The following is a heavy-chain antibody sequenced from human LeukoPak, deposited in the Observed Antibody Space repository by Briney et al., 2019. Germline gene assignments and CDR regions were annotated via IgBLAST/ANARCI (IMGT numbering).Heavy chain of an antibody. V-gene: IGHV4-61*01. CDR3: ARVERITIFGVIHNWFDP. CDR1: GGSISSGSYY. J-gene: IGHJ5*02. CDR2: IYYSGST. D-gene: IGHD3-3*01. Sequence: SQTLSLTCTVSGGSISSGSYYWSWIRQPPGKGLEWIGYIYYSGSTNYNPSLKSRVTISVDTSKNQFSLKLSSVTAADTAVYYCARVERITIFGVIHNWFDPWGQGTLVTVSS.